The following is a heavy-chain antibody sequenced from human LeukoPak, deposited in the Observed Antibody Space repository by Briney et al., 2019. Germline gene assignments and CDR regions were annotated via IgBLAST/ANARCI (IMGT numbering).Heavy chain of an antibody. V-gene: IGHV3-66*02. CDR3: ARASTLLVGATPLDY. CDR2: IYSDGST. D-gene: IGHD1-26*01. Sequence: GGSLRLSCAASGFTVSSNYMSWVRQAPGKGLEWVSVIYSDGSTYYADSVKGRFTISRDNSKNTLYLQMNSLRAEDTAVYYCARASTLLVGATPLDYWGRGTLVTVSS. J-gene: IGHJ4*02. CDR1: GFTVSSNY.